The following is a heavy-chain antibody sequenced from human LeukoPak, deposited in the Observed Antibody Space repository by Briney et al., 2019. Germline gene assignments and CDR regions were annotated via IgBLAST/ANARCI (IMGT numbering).Heavy chain of an antibody. J-gene: IGHJ4*02. D-gene: IGHD3-22*01. Sequence: SETLSLTCTVSGGSISSYYWSWIRQPAGKGLEWIGRIYTSGSTNYNPSLKSRVTMSVDTSKNQFSLKLSSVTAADTAVYYCAIFYYDSSGYYFDYWGQGTLVTVSS. CDR3: AIFYYDSSGYYFDY. CDR2: IYTSGST. CDR1: GGSISSYY. V-gene: IGHV4-4*07.